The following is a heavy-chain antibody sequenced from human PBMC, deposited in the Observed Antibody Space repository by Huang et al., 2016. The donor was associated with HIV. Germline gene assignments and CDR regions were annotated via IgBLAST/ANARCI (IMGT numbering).Heavy chain of an antibody. V-gene: IGHV2-5*02. Sequence: QITLKESGPTLVKPTQTLTLACTFSGFSLNTSGVGVAWIRQPPGTALAWLALIYWDDDKRYRPSLKSRLTISKDPSNNQVVLTMTNMDPVDTASYFCAHIGDIFAAYSPEYFDYWGQGALVTVSS. CDR3: AHIGDIFAAYSPEYFDY. CDR2: IYWDDDK. J-gene: IGHJ4*02. D-gene: IGHD2-15*01. CDR1: GFSLNTSGVG.